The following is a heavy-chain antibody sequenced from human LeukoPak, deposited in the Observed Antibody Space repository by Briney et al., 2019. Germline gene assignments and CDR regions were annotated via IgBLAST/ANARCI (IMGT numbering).Heavy chain of an antibody. Sequence: PGGSLRLSCEVSGFTFSRHSMSWVRQAPGKGLEWVAKIKEDGTEKWYVDSVKGRFTISRDNAKNTLFLQMNSLRADDTSIYYCVRESGDYGSADMASFYYYMDVWAKGTTVTVSS. CDR2: IKEDGTEK. V-gene: IGHV3-7*01. CDR3: VRESGDYGSADMASFYYYMDV. CDR1: GFTFSRHS. J-gene: IGHJ6*03. D-gene: IGHD3-10*01.